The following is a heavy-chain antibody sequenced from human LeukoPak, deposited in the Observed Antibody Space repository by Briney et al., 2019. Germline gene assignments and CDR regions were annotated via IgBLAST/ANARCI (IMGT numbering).Heavy chain of an antibody. CDR2: SYTSGST. V-gene: IGHV4-61*09. CDR3: ARQEQLVQDWFDP. CDR1: GGSISTGSYY. D-gene: IGHD6-13*01. J-gene: IGHJ5*02. Sequence: PSETLSLTCTVSGGSISTGSYYWSWIRQPAGKGLEWIGHSYTSGSTNYNPSLKSRVTISVDTSKNQFSLKLSSVTAADTAVYYCARQEQLVQDWFDPWGQGTLVTVSS.